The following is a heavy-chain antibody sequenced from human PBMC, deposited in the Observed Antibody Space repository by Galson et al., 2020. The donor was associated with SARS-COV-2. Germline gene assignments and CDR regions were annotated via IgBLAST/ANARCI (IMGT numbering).Heavy chain of an antibody. J-gene: IGHJ4*02. V-gene: IGHV4-39*07. CDR3: ARAYSSFAYFDY. D-gene: IGHD6-6*01. CDR1: DGSISSGIYN. Sequence: SETLSLTCTVSDGSISSGIYNWGWIRQPPGKGLECLGTIYSSGSTYYNPSLKSRITISVDTSKNQFSLNLNSLTAADTAVYFCARAYSSFAYFDYWGQGTLVTVSS. CDR2: IYSSGST.